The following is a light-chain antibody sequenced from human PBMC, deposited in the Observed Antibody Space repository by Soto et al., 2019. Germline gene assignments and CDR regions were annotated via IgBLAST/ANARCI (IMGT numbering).Light chain of an antibody. CDR3: SSFSSTSTIV. V-gene: IGLV2-14*01. Sequence: QSVLTQPASVSGSPGQSITISCIGSSSDVGGYNYVSWYQHHPGRVPKPRIFEVSDRPSGVSSRFSGSKSGNTAYLTISGLQAEDEADYYCSSFSSTSTIVFGGGTKVTVL. CDR1: SSDVGGYNY. CDR2: EVS. J-gene: IGLJ2*01.